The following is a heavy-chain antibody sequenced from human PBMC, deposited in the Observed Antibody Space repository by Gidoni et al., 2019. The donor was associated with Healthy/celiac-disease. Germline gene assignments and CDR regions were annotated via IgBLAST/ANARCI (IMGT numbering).Heavy chain of an antibody. CDR2: IRSKANSYAT. CDR1: GLPFWGSA. D-gene: IGHD7-27*01. J-gene: IGHJ4*02. Sequence: EVQLVESGGGLVQPGGSLKLSCASSGLPFWGSAMHWVRQASGKGLEWVVRIRSKANSYATAYAASVKGRFTISRDDSKNTAYLQMNSLKTEDTAVYYCTRHEAGANWGSNWGQGTLVTVSS. V-gene: IGHV3-73*01. CDR3: TRHEAGANWGSN.